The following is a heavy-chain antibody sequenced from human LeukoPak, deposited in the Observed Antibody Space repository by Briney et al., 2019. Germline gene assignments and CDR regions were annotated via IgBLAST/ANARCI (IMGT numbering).Heavy chain of an antibody. CDR2: IGPSAI. CDR1: GFTLSTY. V-gene: IGHV3-48*03. J-gene: IGHJ4*02. Sequence: GGSLRLSCAASGFTLSTYDELSWVRQAPGKGLEWVSYIGPSAIHYADSVKGRFTISRDNSKNTLYLQMNSLRVEDTAVYYCAKDRALVRSAYFDYWGQGTLVIVSS. CDR3: AKDRALVRSAYFDY. D-gene: IGHD2-21*01.